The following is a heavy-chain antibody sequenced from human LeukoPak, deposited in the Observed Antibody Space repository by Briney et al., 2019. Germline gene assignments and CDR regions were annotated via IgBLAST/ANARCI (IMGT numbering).Heavy chain of an antibody. Sequence: ASVKVSCKASGGTFSSYAISWVRQAPGQGLEWMGGIIPIFGTANYAQKFQGRVTITTDESTSTAYMELSSLRSEDTAVYYCASIPGIAAAGLYWGQGTLVTVSS. V-gene: IGHV1-69*05. CDR2: IIPIFGTA. J-gene: IGHJ4*02. CDR1: GGTFSSYA. CDR3: ASIPGIAAAGLY. D-gene: IGHD6-13*01.